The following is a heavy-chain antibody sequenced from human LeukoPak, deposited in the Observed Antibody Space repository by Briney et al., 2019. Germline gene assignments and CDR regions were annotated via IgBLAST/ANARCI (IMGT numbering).Heavy chain of an antibody. CDR3: ARSEEFDY. Sequence: GASMKVSCKASGYTFTGYYMHLVRQAPGQGLEWMGWISAYNGNTNYAQKLQGRVTMTTDTSTSTAYMELRSLRSDDTAVYYCARSEEFDYWGQGTLVTVSS. V-gene: IGHV1-18*04. CDR1: GYTFTGYY. CDR2: ISAYNGNT. J-gene: IGHJ4*02.